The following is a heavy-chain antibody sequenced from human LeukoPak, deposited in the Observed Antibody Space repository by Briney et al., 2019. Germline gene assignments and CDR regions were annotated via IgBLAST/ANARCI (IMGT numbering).Heavy chain of an antibody. CDR3: ASGARYSYGYGTKGAFDY. CDR1: GYTFTSYD. V-gene: IGHV1-8*01. J-gene: IGHJ4*02. Sequence: ASVKVSCKASGYTFTSYDINWVRQATGQGLEWMGWMNPNSGNTGYAQKFQGRVTMTRNTSISTACMELSSLRSEDTAVYYCASGARYSYGYGTKGAFDYWGQGTLVTVSS. D-gene: IGHD5-18*01. CDR2: MNPNSGNT.